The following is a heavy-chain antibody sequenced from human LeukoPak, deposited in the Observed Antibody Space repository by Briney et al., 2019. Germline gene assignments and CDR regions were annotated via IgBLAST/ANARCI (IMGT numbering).Heavy chain of an antibody. D-gene: IGHD1-26*01. J-gene: IGHJ4*02. Sequence: GGSLRLSCGASGFTFSSYSMNWVRQAPGKGLEWVSSIRSSSSYIYYADSVKGRFTISRDNAKNSLYLQMNSLRAEDTAVYYCASMRGIEGATMNGMPYYFDYWGQGTLVTVSS. CDR1: GFTFSSYS. CDR3: ASMRGIEGATMNGMPYYFDY. V-gene: IGHV3-21*01. CDR2: IRSSSSYI.